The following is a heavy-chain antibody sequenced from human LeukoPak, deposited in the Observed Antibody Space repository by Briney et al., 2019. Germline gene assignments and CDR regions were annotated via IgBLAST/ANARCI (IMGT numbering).Heavy chain of an antibody. CDR3: ARESIAVAGAPFDY. V-gene: IGHV3-48*03. CDR2: ISSGSTI. J-gene: IGHJ4*02. D-gene: IGHD6-19*01. CDR1: GFTCSSYE. Sequence: PGGYLRLSCAASGFTCSSYEMNWVRQAPGKGLEWVSYISSGSTIYDADSVKGRFTISRDNAKNSLYLQMNSLRAEDTAVYYCARESIAVAGAPFDYWGQGTLVTVSS.